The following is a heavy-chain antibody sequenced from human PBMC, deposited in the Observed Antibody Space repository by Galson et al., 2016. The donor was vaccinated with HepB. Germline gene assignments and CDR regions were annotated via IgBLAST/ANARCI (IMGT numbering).Heavy chain of an antibody. D-gene: IGHD6-13*01. V-gene: IGHV3-23*01. CDR3: AKLHSRASGWSFFDY. CDR2: ISGTGGST. J-gene: IGHJ4*02. Sequence: SLRLSCAASGITFSSYAMSWVRQAPGKGLEWVSGISGTGGSTYYADSVKGRFTISRDNSKNTLYLQMNSLRAEDTAVYNCAKLHSRASGWSFFDYWGQGTLVTVSS. CDR1: GITFSSYA.